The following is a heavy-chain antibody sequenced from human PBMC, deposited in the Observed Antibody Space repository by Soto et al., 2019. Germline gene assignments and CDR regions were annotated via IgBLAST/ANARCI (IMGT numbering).Heavy chain of an antibody. V-gene: IGHV3-23*01. Sequence: PGGSLRLSCAASGFTFSSYAMSWVRQAPGKGLEWVSAISGSGGSTYYADSVKGRFTISRDNSKNTLYLQMNSLRAEDTAVYYCAKGDRPATLYYYYYYGMDVWGQGTTVTVSS. CDR1: GFTFSSYA. D-gene: IGHD2-21*01. J-gene: IGHJ6*02. CDR2: ISGSGGST. CDR3: AKGDRPATLYYYYYYGMDV.